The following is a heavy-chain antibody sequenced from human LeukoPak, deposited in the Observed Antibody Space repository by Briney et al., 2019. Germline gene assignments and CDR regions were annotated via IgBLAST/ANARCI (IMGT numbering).Heavy chain of an antibody. V-gene: IGHV4-39*01. CDR1: GGSISSSSYY. CDR3: ARSIPSWIQLWYQGYFXX. J-gene: IGHJ4*02. Sequence: SETLSLTCTVSGGSISSSSYYWGWIRQPPGKGLEWIGSIYYSGSTYYNPSLKSRVTISVDTSKNQFSLKLSSVTAADTAVYYCARSIPSWIQLWYQGYFXXWGQGTLVT. D-gene: IGHD5-18*01. CDR2: IYYSGST.